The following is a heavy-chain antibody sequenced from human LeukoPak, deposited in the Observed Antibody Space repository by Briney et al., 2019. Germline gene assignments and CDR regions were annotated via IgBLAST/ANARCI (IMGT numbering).Heavy chain of an antibody. CDR3: ARVIPGTTYRGFDP. D-gene: IGHD1-7*01. Sequence: SVKVSCKASGGTFSSYAISWVRQAPGQGLEWMGRIIPIFGIANYAQKFQGRVTITADKSTSTAHMELSSLRSEDTAVYYCARVIPGTTYRGFDPWGQGTLVTVSS. V-gene: IGHV1-69*04. CDR1: GGTFSSYA. J-gene: IGHJ5*02. CDR2: IIPIFGIA.